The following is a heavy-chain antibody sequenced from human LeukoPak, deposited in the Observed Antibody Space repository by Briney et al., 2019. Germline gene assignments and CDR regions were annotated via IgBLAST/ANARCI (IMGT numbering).Heavy chain of an antibody. Sequence: ASVKVSCKASGYTFTGYYMHWVRQAPGQGLEWMGWVNPKSGGANYAQKFQGRVTMTRDTSIHTAYMELSRLRSDDTAVYYCAREEYGFDPRGQGTLVTVSS. D-gene: IGHD2-2*01. J-gene: IGHJ5*02. CDR1: GYTFTGYY. V-gene: IGHV1-2*02. CDR3: AREEYGFDP. CDR2: VNPKSGGA.